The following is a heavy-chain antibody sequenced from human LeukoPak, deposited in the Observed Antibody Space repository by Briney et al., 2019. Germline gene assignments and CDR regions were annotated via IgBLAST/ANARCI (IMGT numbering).Heavy chain of an antibody. Sequence: GGSLRLSCAASGFTFSNYAMSWVRQAPGEGLEWVSAISGSGDSTYYADSVKGRFTISRDNSKNTLYLQMNSLRAEDTAVYYCARSVRKEGSSSGYHYWGQGTLVTVSS. CDR1: GFTFSNYA. CDR2: ISGSGDST. J-gene: IGHJ4*02. CDR3: ARSVRKEGSSSGYHY. D-gene: IGHD3-22*01. V-gene: IGHV3-23*01.